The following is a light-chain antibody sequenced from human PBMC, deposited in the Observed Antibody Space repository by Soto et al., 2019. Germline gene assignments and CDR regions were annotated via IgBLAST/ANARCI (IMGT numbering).Light chain of an antibody. CDR2: GNN. CDR1: TSNIGTNY. J-gene: IGLJ3*02. CDR3: AAWDDSLSGVV. V-gene: IGLV1-47*01. Sequence: QSVLTQPPSASGTPGQAVTISSSGGTSNIGTNYVSWYQHLPGTAPKLLIYGNNQRPSGVPDRFSGSKSGTSASLAISGLRSDDEADYYCAAWDDSLSGVVFGGGTKVTVL.